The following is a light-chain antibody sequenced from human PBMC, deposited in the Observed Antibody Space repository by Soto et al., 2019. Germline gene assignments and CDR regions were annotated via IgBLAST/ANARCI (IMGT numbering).Light chain of an antibody. J-gene: IGLJ1*01. CDR2: EDK. CDR1: SGSIASYY. V-gene: IGLV6-57*04. CDR3: QSYDRSSHV. Sequence: NFMLTQPHSVSESPGKTVTISCTRSSGSIASYYVQWYQQRPGSAPTTVIYEDKQRPSGVPDRFSGSIDSSSNSASLTISGLKTEDEADYYCQSYDRSSHVFGTGTKLTVL.